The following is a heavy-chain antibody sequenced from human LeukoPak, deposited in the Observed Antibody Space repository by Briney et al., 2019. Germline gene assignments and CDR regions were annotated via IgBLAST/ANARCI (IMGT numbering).Heavy chain of an antibody. V-gene: IGHV3-21*06. D-gene: IGHD2-21*02. Sequence: TGGSLRLSCEASGFNFNSYSMNWVRQAPGKGLERVSSISSSSSYIKYADSVKGRFTISRDNALNSVHLQMNSLRVEDTAVYYCASPGSTLTAGPIWGQGSLVTVSS. CDR1: GFNFNSYS. CDR3: ASPGSTLTAGPI. CDR2: ISSSSSYI. J-gene: IGHJ4*02.